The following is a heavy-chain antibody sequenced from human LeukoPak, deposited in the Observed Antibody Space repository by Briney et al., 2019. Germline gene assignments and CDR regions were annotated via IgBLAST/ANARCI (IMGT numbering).Heavy chain of an antibody. Sequence: AASVKVSCKASGYTFTSYDINWVRQATGQGLEWMGWISAYNGNTNYAQKLQGRVTMTTDTSTSTAYMELRSLRSDDTAVYYCAAHYDILTGYRNWFDPWGQGTLVTVSS. CDR3: AAHYDILTGYRNWFDP. CDR1: GYTFTSYD. V-gene: IGHV1-18*01. CDR2: ISAYNGNT. J-gene: IGHJ5*02. D-gene: IGHD3-9*01.